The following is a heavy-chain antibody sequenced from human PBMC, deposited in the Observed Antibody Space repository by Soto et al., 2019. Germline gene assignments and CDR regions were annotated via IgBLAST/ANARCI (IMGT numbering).Heavy chain of an antibody. V-gene: IGHV4-59*01. J-gene: IGHJ6*03. CDR3: GAAAPAEYVSPYYYRDV. D-gene: IGHD3-16*01. CDR1: GASISSYH. Sequence: QVQLQESGPGLVKPSEPLSLTCTVSGASISSYHWSWIRQSPGQGLEWLGYIYYRGSANYHHSLKSRVPISVGTSKSQVSLKLSAVTAADAALYYCGAAAPAEYVSPYYYRDVWGKGTRVTFSS. CDR2: IYYRGSA.